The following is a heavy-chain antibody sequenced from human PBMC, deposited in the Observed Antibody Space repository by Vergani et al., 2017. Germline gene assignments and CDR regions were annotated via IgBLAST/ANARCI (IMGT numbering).Heavy chain of an antibody. V-gene: IGHV4-31*03. CDR2: IYYSGST. Sequence: QVPLQESGPGLVKPSQTLSLPCTVSGGSISSGGYYWSWIRQHPGKGLEWIGYIYYSGSTYYNTSLKSRVTISVDTSKNQFSLKLSSVTAADTAVYYCARDRSSGTMTFDYWGQGTLVTVSS. D-gene: IGHD4-17*01. J-gene: IGHJ4*02. CDR3: ARDRSSGTMTFDY. CDR1: GGSISSGGYY.